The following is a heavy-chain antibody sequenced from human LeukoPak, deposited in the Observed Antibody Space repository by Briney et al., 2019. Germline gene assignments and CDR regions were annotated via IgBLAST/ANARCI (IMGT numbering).Heavy chain of an antibody. V-gene: IGHV1-69*04. CDR2: IIPILGIA. J-gene: IGHJ4*02. D-gene: IGHD2-2*02. CDR3: ARDEEYQLLYSYYFDY. Sequence: SVKVSCKASGGTFSSYAISWVRQAPGQGLEWMGRIIPILGIANYAQKFQGRVTITADKSTSTAYMGLSSLRSEDTAVYYCARDEEYQLLYSYYFDYWGQGTLVTVSS. CDR1: GGTFSSYA.